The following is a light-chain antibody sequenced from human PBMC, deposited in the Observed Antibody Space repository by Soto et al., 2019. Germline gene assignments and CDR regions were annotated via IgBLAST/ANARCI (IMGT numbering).Light chain of an antibody. V-gene: IGLV2-14*01. CDR1: ISDFGDYDY. CDR2: EVS. Sequence: SALPQPSSVSGSPGQSITISVTGTISDFGDYDYVSWYLRHPGKVPKLMIYEVSNRPSGVSNRFSGSKSGNTASLTISGLQAEDEADYYCSSYTGSSTLVFGTGTKVTVL. J-gene: IGLJ1*01. CDR3: SSYTGSSTLV.